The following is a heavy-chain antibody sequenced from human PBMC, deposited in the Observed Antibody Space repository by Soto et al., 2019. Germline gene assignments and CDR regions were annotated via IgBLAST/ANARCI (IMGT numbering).Heavy chain of an antibody. CDR2: IYSSGSPT. D-gene: IGHD4-17*01. CDR1: GFTFSSYT. V-gene: IGHV3-48*02. CDR3: ARGGALRRTPMDN. Sequence: SLRLSCAASGFTFSSYTMSWVRQAPGKGLVWLSYIYSSGSPTYYADSVEGRFTISRDNDKSILYLQMSSLRDEDTAVYFCARGGALRRTPMDNWGQGTLVTVSS. J-gene: IGHJ4*02.